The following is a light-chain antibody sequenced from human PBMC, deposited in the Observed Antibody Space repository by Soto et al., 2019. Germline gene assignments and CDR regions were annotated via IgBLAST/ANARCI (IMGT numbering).Light chain of an antibody. V-gene: IGKV2-28*01. CDR3: MQALQSLT. J-gene: IGKJ5*01. Sequence: IVMTQSPLTLPVTPGEPASISCRSSQSLLYNNTYNYLDWYVQKPGQSPQLLIYFGSNRAPGVPDRFSGSGSGTDFTLKIKRVEAEDVGTYYCMQALQSLTFGQGTRLEIQ. CDR1: QSLLYNNTYNY. CDR2: FGS.